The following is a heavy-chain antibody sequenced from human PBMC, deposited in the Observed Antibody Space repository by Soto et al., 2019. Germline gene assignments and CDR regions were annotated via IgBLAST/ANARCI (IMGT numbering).Heavy chain of an antibody. V-gene: IGHV2-5*02. Sequence: QITLKESGPTMVNPTQTLTLTCTVSGFSFFTSNVGVGWIRQPPGKALEWLALIYWDDDKRYSPSLKSRLTITKDIAKNEVVLTMTNMVPVDTGTYYCAHKGGRGAGMDVWGQGTTVTVSS. CDR3: AHKGGRGAGMDV. CDR2: IYWDDDK. J-gene: IGHJ6*02. CDR1: GFSFFTSNVG. D-gene: IGHD2-15*01.